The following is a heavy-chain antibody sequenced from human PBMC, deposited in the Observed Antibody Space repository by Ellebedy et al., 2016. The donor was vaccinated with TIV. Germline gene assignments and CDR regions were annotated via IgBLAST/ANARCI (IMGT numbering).Heavy chain of an antibody. J-gene: IGHJ6*02. CDR1: GYTFTSYG. D-gene: IGHD7-27*01. Sequence: AASVKVSCKASGYTFTSYGISWVRQAPGQGLEWMGWICAYNGNTNYAQKFQGRASMTTDASTNTVHLELMSLNFDDTAVYYCGSELGMGRGAMDVWGQGTTVTVSS. V-gene: IGHV1-18*04. CDR3: GSELGMGRGAMDV. CDR2: ICAYNGNT.